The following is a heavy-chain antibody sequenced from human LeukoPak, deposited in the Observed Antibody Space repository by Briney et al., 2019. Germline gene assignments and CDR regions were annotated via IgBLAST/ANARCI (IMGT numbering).Heavy chain of an antibody. J-gene: IGHJ4*02. CDR2: ISYDGSNK. V-gene: IGHV3-30*04. Sequence: GRSLRLSCAASGFTFSSYAMHWVRQAPGKGLEWVAVISYDGSNKYYADSVKGRFTISRDNSKNTLYLQLNSLRAEDTAVYYCARQHCSGGDCYFFDWGQGTLVTVSS. CDR3: ARQHCSGGDCYFFD. D-gene: IGHD2-15*01. CDR1: GFTFSSYA.